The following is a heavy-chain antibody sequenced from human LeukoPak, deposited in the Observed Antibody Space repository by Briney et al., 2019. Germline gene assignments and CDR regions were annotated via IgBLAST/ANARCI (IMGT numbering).Heavy chain of an antibody. CDR3: ARRCSSTSCYGGWFDP. CDR1: GGSFSGYY. V-gene: IGHV4-34*01. J-gene: IGHJ5*02. Sequence: PSETLSLTCAVYGGSFSGYYWSWIRQPPGNGLEWIGEINHSGSTNYNPSLKSRVTISVDTSKNQFSLKLSSVTAADTAVYYCARRCSSTSCYGGWFDPWGQGTLVTVSS. D-gene: IGHD2-2*01. CDR2: INHSGST.